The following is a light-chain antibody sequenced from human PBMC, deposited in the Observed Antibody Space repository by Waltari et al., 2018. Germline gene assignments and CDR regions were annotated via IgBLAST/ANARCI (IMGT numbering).Light chain of an antibody. J-gene: IGKJ1*01. V-gene: IGKV3-11*01. CDR1: QSVSTY. Sequence: EIVLTQSPATLSLSPGERAALSCRASQSVSTYLAWYQQKPGQAPRVLIYHASNRATGIPARFSGSGSGTDFTLTISSLEPEDFAVYYCQQRSDWSWTFGQGTKVEIK. CDR2: HAS. CDR3: QQRSDWSWT.